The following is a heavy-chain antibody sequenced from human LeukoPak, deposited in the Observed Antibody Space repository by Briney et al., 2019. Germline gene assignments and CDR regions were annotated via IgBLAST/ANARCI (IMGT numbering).Heavy chain of an antibody. V-gene: IGHV3-23*01. CDR1: GFTFSSYA. J-gene: IGHJ4*02. Sequence: GGSLRLSCAASGFTFSSYAMSWVRQAPGKGLEWVSGISTTGATYYADSVKGRFIISRDNSKNTLYLQMNSLRAEDTAVYYCAKRDGYNSKGFFDYWGQGTLVTVSS. D-gene: IGHD5-24*01. CDR3: AKRDGYNSKGFFDY. CDR2: ISTTGAT.